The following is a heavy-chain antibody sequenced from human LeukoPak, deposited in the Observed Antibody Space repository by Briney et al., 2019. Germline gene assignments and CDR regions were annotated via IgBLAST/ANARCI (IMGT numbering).Heavy chain of an antibody. CDR3: ARDLGGLSHDYFDY. D-gene: IGHD2-8*02. V-gene: IGHV1-69*06. CDR2: IIPIFGTA. J-gene: IGHJ4*02. Sequence: SVKVSCKASGGTFSSYAISWVGQTPGQGLEWMGGIIPIFGTANYAQKFQGRVTITADKSTSTAYMELSSLRSEDTAVYYCARDLGGLSHDYFDYWGQGTLVTVSS. CDR1: GGTFSSYA.